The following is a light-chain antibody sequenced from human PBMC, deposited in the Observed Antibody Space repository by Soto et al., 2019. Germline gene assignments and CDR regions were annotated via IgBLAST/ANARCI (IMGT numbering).Light chain of an antibody. CDR3: SSFTGTNYV. CDR2: DVS. V-gene: IGLV2-14*03. J-gene: IGLJ1*01. CDR1: ISDVGGNKF. Sequence: QSALTQPASVSGSPGQSITISCTGTISDVGGNKFVSWYQQYPGKAPKLMICDVSNRPSGVSSRFSGSKSGNTASLTISGLQAEDEADYYCSSFTGTNYVFGTGTKVTVL.